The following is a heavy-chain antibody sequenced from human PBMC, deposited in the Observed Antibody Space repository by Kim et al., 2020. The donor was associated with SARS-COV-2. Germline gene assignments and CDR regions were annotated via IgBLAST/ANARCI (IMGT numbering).Heavy chain of an antibody. D-gene: IGHD1-1*01. CDR3: ARGAMTTYGMDV. Sequence: GGSLRLSCAASGFTFSTYSMTWVRQAPGKGLEWVSSIDGTSTYIYYADSLRGRFTISRDNAKNSLYLQMNSLRAEDTAVYYCARGAMTTYGMDVWGQGTT. CDR1: GFTFSTYS. CDR2: IDGTSTYI. V-gene: IGHV3-21*01. J-gene: IGHJ6*02.